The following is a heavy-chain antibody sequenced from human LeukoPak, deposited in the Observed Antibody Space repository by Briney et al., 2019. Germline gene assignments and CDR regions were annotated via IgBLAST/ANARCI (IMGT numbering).Heavy chain of an antibody. D-gene: IGHD3-10*01. J-gene: IGHJ3*02. CDR1: GGSISSYY. CDR2: IYTSGST. CDR3: ARPGYGSDAFDI. V-gene: IGHV4-4*07. Sequence: SETLSLTCTVSGGSISSYYWSWIRQPAGKGLDWIGRIYTSGSTNYNPSLKSRVTMSVDTSKNQFSLKLSSVTAADTAVYYCARPGYGSDAFDIWGQGTMVTVSS.